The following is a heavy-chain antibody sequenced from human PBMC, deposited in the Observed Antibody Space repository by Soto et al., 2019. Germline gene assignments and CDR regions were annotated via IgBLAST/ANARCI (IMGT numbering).Heavy chain of an antibody. V-gene: IGHV1-69*01. D-gene: IGHD1-26*01. CDR1: GGTFSSYS. Sequence: QVQMVQSGAEVKKPGSSVKVSCKASGGTFSSYSINWERQAPGQGLEWMGEIIPIYGTANYAQKFQGRVTTTADESTSTSYMELSSLRSEDTAVYYCARDGGRHSGGMDYWGQGTLVTVSS. CDR2: IIPIYGTA. J-gene: IGHJ4*02. CDR3: ARDGGRHSGGMDY.